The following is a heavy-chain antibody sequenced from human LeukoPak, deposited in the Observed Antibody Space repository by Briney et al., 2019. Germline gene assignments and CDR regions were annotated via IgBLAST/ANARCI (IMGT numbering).Heavy chain of an antibody. CDR2: IIPIFGTT. V-gene: IGHV1-69*05. CDR3: ARGVVPAFYYMDV. D-gene: IGHD2-2*01. CDR1: GATFSSYA. J-gene: IGHJ6*03. Sequence: SVKVSCKASGATFSSYAISWVRQAPGQGLEWMGVIIPIFGTTNYAQKFQGRVTITTDESTSTAYMQLRSLRSEDTAVYYFARGVVPAFYYMDVWGKGTTVTVYS.